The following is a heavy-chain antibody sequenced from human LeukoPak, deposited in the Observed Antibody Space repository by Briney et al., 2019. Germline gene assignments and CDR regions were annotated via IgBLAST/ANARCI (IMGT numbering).Heavy chain of an antibody. V-gene: IGHV4-61*02. D-gene: IGHD5-18*01. CDR1: GGSISIGSYY. Sequence: PSETLSLTRTVSGGSISIGSYYWSWIRRPAGKGLEWIGRIYTSGSTNYNPSLKSRVTISVDTSKNQFSPKLSSVTAADTAVYYCARGYSYGYSYWGQGTLVTVSS. CDR2: IYTSGST. J-gene: IGHJ4*02. CDR3: ARGYSYGYSY.